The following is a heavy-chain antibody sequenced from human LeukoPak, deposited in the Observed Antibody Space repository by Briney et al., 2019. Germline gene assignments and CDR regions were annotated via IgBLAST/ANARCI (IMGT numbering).Heavy chain of an antibody. CDR2: INHSGST. CDR1: GGSFSGYY. CDR3: AIRVGSRRHYFDY. J-gene: IGHJ4*02. Sequence: SETLSLTCAVYGGSFSGYYWSWIRQPPGKGLEWIGEINHSGSTNYNPSLKSRVTISVDTSKNQFSLKLSSVTAADTAVYYCAIRVGSRRHYFDYWGQGTLVTVSS. D-gene: IGHD2-15*01. V-gene: IGHV4-34*01.